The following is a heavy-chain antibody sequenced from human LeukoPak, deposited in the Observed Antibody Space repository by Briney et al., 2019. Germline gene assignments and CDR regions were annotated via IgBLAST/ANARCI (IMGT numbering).Heavy chain of an antibody. CDR2: ISAGGDLT. CDR3: ARGVEVVAADVFDH. J-gene: IGHJ5*02. V-gene: IGHV3-23*01. CDR1: RFSFSAYP. Sequence: GGSLRLSCAASRFSFSAYPMGWVRRAPGRGLEWVSGISAGGDLTFHADPVKGRFTISRDNSKNTLYLQMNSLTPEDTAVYYCARGVEVVAADVFDHWGQGTLVTVSS. D-gene: IGHD2-2*01.